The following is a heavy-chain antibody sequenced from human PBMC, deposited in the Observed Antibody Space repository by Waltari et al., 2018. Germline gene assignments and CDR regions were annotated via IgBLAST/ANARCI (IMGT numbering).Heavy chain of an antibody. CDR2: IIPIFGTA. J-gene: IGHJ3*02. V-gene: IGHV1-69*05. D-gene: IGHD6-13*01. CDR3: ARVIGADGNERGEDDAFDI. CDR1: GGPFSSHA. Sequence: VQLVQSGAEVKKPGSSVKVACKASGGPFSSHAISWVGRAAGPRLEWMGGIIPIFGTANYAQKFQGRVTITTDESTRTAYMELSSLRSEDTAVYYCARVIGADGNERGEDDAFDIWGQGTMVTVSS.